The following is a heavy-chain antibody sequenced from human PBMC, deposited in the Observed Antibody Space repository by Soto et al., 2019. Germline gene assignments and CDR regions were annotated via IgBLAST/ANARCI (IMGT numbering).Heavy chain of an antibody. J-gene: IGHJ4*02. Sequence: SQTLSLTCAISVYSVSGNSAAWSWISQSPSRGLEWLGRTYYRSRWYNDYAVSVKSRITVTPDTSKNQFSLHLNSVTPEDTAVYYCAREFQHYVSSDSYLEYWGQGALVTVSS. CDR1: VYSVSGNSAA. CDR2: TYYRSRWYN. V-gene: IGHV6-1*01. CDR3: AREFQHYVSSDSYLEY. D-gene: IGHD6-19*01.